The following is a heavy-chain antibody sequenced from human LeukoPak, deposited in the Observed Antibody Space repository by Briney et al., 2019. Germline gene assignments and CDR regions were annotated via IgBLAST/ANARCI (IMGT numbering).Heavy chain of an antibody. CDR1: GYSISSGYY. CDR3: ARFDHVWETHGMDAFDL. D-gene: IGHD3-16*01. CDR2: IYHSGST. J-gene: IGHJ3*01. V-gene: IGHV4-38-2*01. Sequence: SETLSLTCAVSGYSISSGYYWGWIRQPPGKGLEWIGGIYHSGSTHYNPSLKSRATISPDTSKNQFSLKLTSVTASDTAVYYCARFDHVWETHGMDAFDLWGQGTMVTVSS.